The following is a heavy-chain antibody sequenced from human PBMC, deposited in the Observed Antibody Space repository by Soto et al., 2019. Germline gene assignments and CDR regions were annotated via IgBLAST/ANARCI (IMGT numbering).Heavy chain of an antibody. CDR1: GYTFTNFG. CDR3: GRDDYGIFPY. D-gene: IGHD3-10*01. J-gene: IGHJ4*02. CDR2: IDPKNGGT. Sequence: GASVKVSCKASGYTFTNFGVTWVRQAPGQGLEWMGWIDPKNGGTVSAQKFQGRLTMTRDTSISTVYMDLSGLTSDDTALYYCGRDDYGIFPYWGQGSLVTVSS. V-gene: IGHV1-2*02.